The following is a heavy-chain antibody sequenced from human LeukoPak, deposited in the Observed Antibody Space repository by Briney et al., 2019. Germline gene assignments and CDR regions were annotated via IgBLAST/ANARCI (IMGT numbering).Heavy chain of an antibody. CDR1: GYMLTDYY. CDR3: ARDLGEIAMAGMFSTQSHFDR. V-gene: IGHV1-2*02. D-gene: IGHD6-19*01. CDR2: INPKSGGT. Sequence: ASVKVSCKASGYMLTDYYMHWVRQAPGQGLEWMGWINPKSGGTNYAQKFQGRVTMTRDTSINTGYMDLSGLRSDDTAVYFCARDLGEIAMAGMFSTQSHFDRWGQGTLVTVSS. J-gene: IGHJ4*02.